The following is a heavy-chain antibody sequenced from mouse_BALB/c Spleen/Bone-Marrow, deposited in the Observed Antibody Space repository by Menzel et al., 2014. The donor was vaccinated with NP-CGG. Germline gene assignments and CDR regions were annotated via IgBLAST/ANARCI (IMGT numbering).Heavy chain of an antibody. V-gene: IGHV4-2*02. D-gene: IGHD4-1*02. CDR3: ARLGCNCHFAY. J-gene: IGHJ2*01. Sequence: EVMLVEFGGGLAQPGGSLILSCAASGFDFSRYWMSWARQAPGKGQEWIGEINPGSTTINYTLFPMDKCIISRDSAKKTLFLQNNKVRSEDSALYYCARLGCNCHFAYWGQGTTLTVSS. CDR2: INPGSTTI. CDR1: GFDFSRYW.